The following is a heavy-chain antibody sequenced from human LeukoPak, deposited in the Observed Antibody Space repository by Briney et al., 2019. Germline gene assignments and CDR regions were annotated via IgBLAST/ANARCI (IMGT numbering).Heavy chain of an antibody. CDR1: GFTFSRHW. Sequence: HPGGSLRLSCAASGFTFSRHWMNWVRQAPGKGLEWVSYISSSGSTIYYADSVKGRFTISRDNAKNSLYLQMNSLRAEDTAVYYCAELGITMIGGVWGKGTTVTISS. CDR2: ISSSGSTI. D-gene: IGHD3-10*02. J-gene: IGHJ6*04. CDR3: AELGITMIGGV. V-gene: IGHV3-48*03.